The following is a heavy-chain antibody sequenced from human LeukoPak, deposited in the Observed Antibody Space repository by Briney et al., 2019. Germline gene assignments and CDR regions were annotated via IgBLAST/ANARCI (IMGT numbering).Heavy chain of an antibody. J-gene: IGHJ3*02. CDR2: INTNTGNP. V-gene: IGHV7-4-1*02. CDR3: ARPLTNYYGSGSYPGGGAFDI. CDR1: GYTFTGYY. D-gene: IGHD3-10*01. Sequence: ASVKVSCKASGYTFTGYYLHWVRQAPGQGLEWMGWINTNTGNPTYAQGFTGRFVFSLDTSVSTAYLQISSLKAEDTAVYYCARPLTNYYGSGSYPGGGAFDIWGQGTMVTVSS.